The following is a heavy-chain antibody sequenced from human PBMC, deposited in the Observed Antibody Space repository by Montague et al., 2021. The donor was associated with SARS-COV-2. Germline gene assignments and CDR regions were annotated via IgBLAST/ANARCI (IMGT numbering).Heavy chain of an antibody. V-gene: IGHV6-1*01. CDR2: TYYRSKWYN. CDR3: TSGREGNYNVMDV. Sequence: CAISGDSVSSNSATWNWVRQSPSRGLEWLGGTYYRSKWYNDYAVSVRGRVTINPDTSKNQFPLQLNSVTPEDTAIYYCTSGREGNYNVMDVWGQGTTVTVSS. J-gene: IGHJ6*02. CDR1: GDSVSSNSAT. D-gene: IGHD1-1*01.